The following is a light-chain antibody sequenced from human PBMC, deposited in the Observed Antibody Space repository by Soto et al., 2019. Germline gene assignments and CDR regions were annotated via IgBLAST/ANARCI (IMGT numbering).Light chain of an antibody. CDR1: QSVSSNN. V-gene: IGKV3-20*01. CDR2: GAS. CDR3: QQYGRSPFT. J-gene: IGKJ3*01. Sequence: EIVLTQSPDTLSLSPGERATLSCRASQSVSSNNLAWYQQRPGQAPRVVIYGASTRATGITERFSGSGSGTDFTLTISRLESEDFAVYYCQQYGRSPFTFGPGTKVDIK.